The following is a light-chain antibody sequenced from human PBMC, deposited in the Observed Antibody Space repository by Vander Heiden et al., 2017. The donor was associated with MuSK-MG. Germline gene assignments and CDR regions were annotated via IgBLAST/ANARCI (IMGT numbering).Light chain of an antibody. CDR2: AAS. CDR3: QQSNSTPWT. V-gene: IGKV1-39*01. CDR1: QSISSY. Sequence: DIQITRSPSSLSASVGDRVTITCRASQSISSYLDWYQQKPGKAPKLLIYAASSLQSGVPSRFSGSGSGTDFTLTISSLQPEDFATYYCQQSNSTPWTFGQGTKVEIK. J-gene: IGKJ1*01.